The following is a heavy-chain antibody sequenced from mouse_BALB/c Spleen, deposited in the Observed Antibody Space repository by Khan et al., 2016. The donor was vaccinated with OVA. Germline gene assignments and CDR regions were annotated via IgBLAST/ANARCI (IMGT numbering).Heavy chain of an antibody. V-gene: IGHV2-6-1*01. CDR1: GFSLTNYG. Sequence: QVQLKESGPGLAAPSQSLSITCTISGFSLTNYGVHWVRQSPGKGLEWLAVIWNDGNTNYNSALKSRLTITKDNSQSKVFLKMNSLQTDDTAIYFCARQPYYHYNIMDYWGQGTSVTVSS. CDR2: IWNDGNT. D-gene: IGHD2-10*01. J-gene: IGHJ4*01. CDR3: ARQPYYHYNIMDY.